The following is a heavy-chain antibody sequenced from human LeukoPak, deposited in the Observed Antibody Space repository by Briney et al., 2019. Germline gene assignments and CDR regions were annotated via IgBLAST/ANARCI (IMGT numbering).Heavy chain of an antibody. CDR3: AKCAGSGIVGATRLFDY. J-gene: IGHJ4*02. D-gene: IGHD1-26*01. Sequence: GGSLRLSCAASGFTFSSYGMHWVRQAPGKGLEWVAFIRYDGSNKYYADSVKGRFTISRDNSKNTLYLQMNSLRAEDTAVYYCAKCAGSGIVGATRLFDYWGQGTLVTVSS. V-gene: IGHV3-30*02. CDR2: IRYDGSNK. CDR1: GFTFSSYG.